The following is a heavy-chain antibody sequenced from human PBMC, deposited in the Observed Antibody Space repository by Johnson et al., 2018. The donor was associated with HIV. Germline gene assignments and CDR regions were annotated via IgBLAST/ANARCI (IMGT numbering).Heavy chain of an antibody. V-gene: IGHV3-7*01. CDR3: ARGSIMITFGGVIPDAFDI. Sequence: VQLVESGGGLVQPGGSLRLSCAASGFTFSSYGMHWVRQAPGKGLEWVANIKQDGSEKYYVDSVKGRFTISRDNAKNSLYLQMNSLRAEDTAVYYCARGSIMITFGGVIPDAFDIWGQGTLVIVSS. J-gene: IGHJ3*02. CDR1: GFTFSSYG. D-gene: IGHD3-16*02. CDR2: IKQDGSEK.